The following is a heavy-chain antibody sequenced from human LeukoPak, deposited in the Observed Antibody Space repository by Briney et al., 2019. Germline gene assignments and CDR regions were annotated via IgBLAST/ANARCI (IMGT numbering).Heavy chain of an antibody. CDR1: GYTFTSYD. CDR2: MNPNSGNT. CDR3: ARGRGYDSSGYYPC. J-gene: IGHJ4*02. D-gene: IGHD3-22*01. V-gene: IGHV1-8*03. Sequence: VASVKVSCKASGYTFTSYDINWVRQATGQGLEWMGWMNPNSGNTGYAQKFQGRVTITRNTSISTAYMELSSLRSEDTAVYYCARGRGYDSSGYYPCWGQGTLVTVSS.